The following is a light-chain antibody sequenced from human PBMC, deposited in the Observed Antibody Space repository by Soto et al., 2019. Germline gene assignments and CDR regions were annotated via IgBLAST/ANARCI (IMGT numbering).Light chain of an antibody. J-gene: IGKJ1*01. CDR1: QTVSSSF. V-gene: IGKV3-20*01. CDR2: GVS. Sequence: EFVLTQSPGTLSLSPGERATLSCRASQTVSSSFLAWYQQKPGQAPRLLIYGVSSRATGIPARFSGSGSGTDFTLTISRLEPEDFAVYYCQQYGSSPPVTFGQGTKVDI. CDR3: QQYGSSPPVT.